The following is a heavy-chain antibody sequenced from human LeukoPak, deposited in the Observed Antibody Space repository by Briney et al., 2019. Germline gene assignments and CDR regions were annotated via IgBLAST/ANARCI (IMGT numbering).Heavy chain of an antibody. CDR2: IYYSGST. J-gene: IGHJ4*02. V-gene: IGHV4-39*07. Sequence: SETLSLTCTVSGGSISSSSYYWGWIRQPPGKGLEWIGSIYYSGSTYYNPSLKSRVTISVDTSKNQFSLKLSSVTAADTAVYYCARGRGIVATIRGTLDYWGQGTLVTVSS. D-gene: IGHD5-12*01. CDR1: GGSISSSSYY. CDR3: ARGRGIVATIRGTLDY.